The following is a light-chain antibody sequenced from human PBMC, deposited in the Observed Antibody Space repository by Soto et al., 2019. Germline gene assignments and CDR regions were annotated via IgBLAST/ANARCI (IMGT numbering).Light chain of an antibody. J-gene: IGKJ2*01. Sequence: DIQMTQSPSSLSASVGDRVTITCRASQTISTYLNWYQQKPGKAPRLLIYDASSLLSGVPSRFSGSGSGTDFTLTIASLQPEDXSTYXXXQSDSTPYTFGQGTKVEI. CDR1: QTISTY. CDR3: XQSDSTPYT. V-gene: IGKV1-39*01. CDR2: DAS.